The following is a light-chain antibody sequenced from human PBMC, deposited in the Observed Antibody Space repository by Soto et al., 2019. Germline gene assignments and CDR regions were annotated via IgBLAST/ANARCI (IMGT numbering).Light chain of an antibody. CDR2: DDS. V-gene: IGLV3-21*02. CDR1: NIGSYC. J-gene: IGLJ3*02. Sequence: SYELTQPPSVSVAPGQTARITCGGNNIGSYCVHWYQQKPGQAPVLVVYDDSDRPSGIPERFSGSNSGDPATLTISRVEAGDEADYYCQVWDTTSDHPVFGGGTKVTVL. CDR3: QVWDTTSDHPV.